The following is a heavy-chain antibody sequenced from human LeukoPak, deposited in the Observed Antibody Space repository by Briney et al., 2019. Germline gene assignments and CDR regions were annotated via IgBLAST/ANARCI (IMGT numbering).Heavy chain of an antibody. D-gene: IGHD6-19*01. CDR3: ARDSSGWYAGGTYYFDY. CDR1: GDSVSSNSAA. V-gene: IGHV6-1*01. Sequence: SQTFSLTCAISGDSVSSNSAAWNWIRQSPSRGLEWLGRTYYRSKWYNDYAVSVKSRITINPDTSKNQFSLQLNSVTPEDTAVYYCARDSSGWYAGGTYYFDYWGQGTLVTVSS. CDR2: TYYRSKWYN. J-gene: IGHJ4*02.